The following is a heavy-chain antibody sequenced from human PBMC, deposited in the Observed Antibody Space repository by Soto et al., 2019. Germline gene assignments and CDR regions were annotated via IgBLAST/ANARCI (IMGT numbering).Heavy chain of an antibody. D-gene: IGHD2-21*01. Sequence: GGSLRLSCTASGFTLGDYVMSWFRQAPGKGLEWVGFIRSKGYGGTTEYAASVKGRFTISRDDSKSIAYLQMNSLKTEDTAVYYCTRDPIDRYSPNWFDPWGQGTLVTVSS. V-gene: IGHV3-49*03. CDR3: TRDPIDRYSPNWFDP. CDR1: GFTLGDYV. CDR2: IRSKGYGGTT. J-gene: IGHJ5*02.